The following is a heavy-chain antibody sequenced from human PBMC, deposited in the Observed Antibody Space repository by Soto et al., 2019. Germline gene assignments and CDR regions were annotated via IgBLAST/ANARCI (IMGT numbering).Heavy chain of an antibody. CDR2: IYTSGST. J-gene: IGHJ4*02. CDR3: ASTTYYYDSSGYSTFDY. Sequence: SETLSLTCNVSGGSISSYSWSWIRQPAGKGLEWIGRIYTSGSTNYNPSLKSRVTMSVDTSKNQFSLKLSSVTAADTAVYYCASTTYYYDSSGYSTFDYWGQGTLVTVSS. CDR1: GGSISSYS. D-gene: IGHD3-22*01. V-gene: IGHV4-4*07.